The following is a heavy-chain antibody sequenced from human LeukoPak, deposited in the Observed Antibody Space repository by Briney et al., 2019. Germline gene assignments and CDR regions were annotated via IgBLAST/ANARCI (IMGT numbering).Heavy chain of an antibody. Sequence: GGSLRLSCAASGFTFSRYWMHWIRQAPGEGLVWVSRIDEHGTTIDYADSVRDRFTISRDNAKNTLYLHMNSLRAEDTAMYYCARDVGGAGSHWGQGSLVTVSS. CDR1: GFTFSRYW. CDR3: ARDVGGAGSH. D-gene: IGHD3-10*01. V-gene: IGHV3-74*01. CDR2: IDEHGTTI. J-gene: IGHJ4*02.